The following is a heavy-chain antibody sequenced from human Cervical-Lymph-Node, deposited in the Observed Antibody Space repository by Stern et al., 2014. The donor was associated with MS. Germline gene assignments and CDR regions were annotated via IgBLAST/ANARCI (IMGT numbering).Heavy chain of an antibody. CDR3: ARTPEFWSYYFDY. CDR2: IWYDGSNK. Sequence: MQLVQSGGGVVQPGRSLRLSCAASGFTFSSYGMHWVRQAPGKGLEWGAFIWYDGSNKYYADSVKGRFTISRDNSKNTLYLQMNSLRAEDTAVYYCARTPEFWSYYFDYWGQGTLVTVSS. V-gene: IGHV3-33*01. CDR1: GFTFSSYG. J-gene: IGHJ4*02. D-gene: IGHD3-3*01.